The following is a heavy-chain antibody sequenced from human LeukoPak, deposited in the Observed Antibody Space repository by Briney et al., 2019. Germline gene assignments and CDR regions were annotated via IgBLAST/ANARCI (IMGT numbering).Heavy chain of an antibody. Sequence: PSETLSLTCTVSGHSISSYYWSWIRQPPGKGLEWIGFIYYSGSTNYNPSLKSRVTISVDTSKNQFSLKLSSVTAADTAVYYCGRVDYYDTSGADYWGQGTLVTVSS. D-gene: IGHD3-22*01. CDR1: GHSISSYY. CDR3: GRVDYYDTSGADY. J-gene: IGHJ4*02. CDR2: IYYSGST. V-gene: IGHV4-59*01.